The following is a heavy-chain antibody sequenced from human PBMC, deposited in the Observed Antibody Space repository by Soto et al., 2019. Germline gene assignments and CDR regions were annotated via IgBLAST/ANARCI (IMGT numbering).Heavy chain of an antibody. CDR2: ITTGGINT. V-gene: IGHV3-23*01. CDR1: GSTFASYA. J-gene: IGHJ4*02. D-gene: IGHD4-4*01. CDR3: GKVMTDYSKAVGDD. Sequence: WGSLRLSCSTSGSTFASYAMTWCRQAPGKGLEWVSSITTGGINTHYADFVRGRFTISRDNSKNTVYLEMKTLSAEDTAVYYCGKVMTDYSKAVGDDWGQGTLVTVSS.